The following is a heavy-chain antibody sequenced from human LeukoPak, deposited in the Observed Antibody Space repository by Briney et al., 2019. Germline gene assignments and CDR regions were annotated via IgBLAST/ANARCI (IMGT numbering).Heavy chain of an antibody. CDR1: GLTVSSNY. V-gene: IGHV3-53*01. CDR3: AKLRSGGAAAGNY. Sequence: PGGSLRLSCAASGLTVSSNYMSWVRQAPGKGLEWVSVIYYNSSTYYADSVKGRFTISRDDSKNTLYLQMSSLRAEDTALYYCAKLRSGGAAAGNYWGQGTLVTVSS. CDR2: IYYNSST. J-gene: IGHJ4*02. D-gene: IGHD6-13*01.